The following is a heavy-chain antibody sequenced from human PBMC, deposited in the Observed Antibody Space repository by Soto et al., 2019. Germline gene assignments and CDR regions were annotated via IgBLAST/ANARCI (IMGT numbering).Heavy chain of an antibody. J-gene: IGHJ6*02. V-gene: IGHV3-30*18. D-gene: IGHD3-3*01. Sequence: QVQLVESGGGVVQPGRSLRLSCAASGFTFSSYGMHWVRQAPGKGLEWVAVISYDGSNKYYADFVKGRFTISRDNSKNTLYLQMNSLRAEDTAVYYCAKDVEGLYSYGMDVWGQGTTVTVSS. CDR2: ISYDGSNK. CDR1: GFTFSSYG. CDR3: AKDVEGLYSYGMDV.